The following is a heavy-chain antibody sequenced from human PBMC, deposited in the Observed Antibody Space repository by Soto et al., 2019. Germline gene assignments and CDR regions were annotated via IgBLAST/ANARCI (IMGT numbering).Heavy chain of an antibody. CDR1: GFTFSYYS. CDR2: ISYDGSNK. CDR3: AKDLGLLWFGELLNPFDY. D-gene: IGHD3-10*01. J-gene: IGHJ4*02. Sequence: GGSLRLSCAASGFTFSYYSMNWVRQAPGKGLEWVAVISYDGSNKYYADSVKGRFTISRDNSKNTLYLQMNSLRAEDTAVYYCAKDLGLLWFGELLNPFDYWGQGTLVTVSS. V-gene: IGHV3-30*18.